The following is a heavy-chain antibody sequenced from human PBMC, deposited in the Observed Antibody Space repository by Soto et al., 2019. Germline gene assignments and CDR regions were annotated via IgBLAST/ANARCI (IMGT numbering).Heavy chain of an antibody. D-gene: IGHD4-17*01. V-gene: IGHV3-23*01. CDR3: AKGTGDYVRPGTDATDY. Sequence: EVQLLESGGGLVQPGGSLRLSCAASGFTFSSYAMSWVRQAPGKGLEWVSAISGSGGSTYYADSVKGRFTISRDNSKNTLYLQMNSLRAEDTAVYYCAKGTGDYVRPGTDATDYWGQGTLVTVSS. CDR2: ISGSGGST. CDR1: GFTFSSYA. J-gene: IGHJ4*02.